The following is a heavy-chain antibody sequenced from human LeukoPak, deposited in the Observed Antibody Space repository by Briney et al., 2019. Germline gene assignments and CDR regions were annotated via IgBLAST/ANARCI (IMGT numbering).Heavy chain of an antibody. V-gene: IGHV3-21*01. CDR2: ISSKSRYI. D-gene: IGHD3-3*01. Sequence: GGSLRLSCAASGFTFSNFGMDRVRQAPGKGLEWVSSISSKSRYIYYADSVKGRFTISRDNAKNSLYLQMNSLRAEDSAVYFCTRQYYDFWSGFYTADYYFDYWGQGTLVTVSS. CDR1: GFTFSNFG. J-gene: IGHJ4*02. CDR3: TRQYYDFWSGFYTADYYFDY.